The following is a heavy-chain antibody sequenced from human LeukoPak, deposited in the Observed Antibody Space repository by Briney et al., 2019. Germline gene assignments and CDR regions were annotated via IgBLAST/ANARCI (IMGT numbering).Heavy chain of an antibody. V-gene: IGHV3-23*01. Sequence: GGSLRLSCAASGFTFSSYAMSWVRQAPGKGLEWVSAISGSGDSTYYADSVKGRFTISRDNSKNTLYLQMNSLGAEDTAVYYCARRCYDSSGFDYWGQGTLVTVSS. CDR2: ISGSGDST. CDR3: ARRCYDSSGFDY. CDR1: GFTFSSYA. D-gene: IGHD3-22*01. J-gene: IGHJ4*02.